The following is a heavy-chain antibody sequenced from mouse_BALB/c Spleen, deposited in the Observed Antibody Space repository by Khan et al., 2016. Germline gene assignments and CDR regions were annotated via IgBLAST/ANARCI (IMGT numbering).Heavy chain of an antibody. Sequence: EVELVEPGGGLVKPGGSLKLSCAASGFTFSDYYMSWVRQTPEKRLAWVATISDGGSYTYYPDSVKGRFTISRDNAKNNLYLQMSSLKSEDTAMYYCAREGLRRGFAYWGQGTLVTVSA. CDR2: ISDGGSYT. CDR1: GFTFSDYY. J-gene: IGHJ3*01. D-gene: IGHD2-4*01. CDR3: AREGLRRGFAY. V-gene: IGHV5-4*02.